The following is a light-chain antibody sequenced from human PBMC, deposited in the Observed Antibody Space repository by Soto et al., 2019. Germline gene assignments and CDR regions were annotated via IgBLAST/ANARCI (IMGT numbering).Light chain of an antibody. J-gene: IGKJ1*01. V-gene: IGKV1-17*01. CDR3: LQYSSYPWT. Sequence: DIQMTQSPSSLSASVGDRVTITCRASQDVRDDLGWYQQTPGKAPERLIYEASTLHRGVPSRFCGSGSGTEFTLTISSLQPEDFATYYCLQYSSYPWTFGQGTNVEIK. CDR1: QDVRDD. CDR2: EAS.